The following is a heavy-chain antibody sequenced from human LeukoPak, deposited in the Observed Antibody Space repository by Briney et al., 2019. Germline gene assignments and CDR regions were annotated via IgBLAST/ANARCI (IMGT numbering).Heavy chain of an antibody. CDR3: ARVYGSEIDY. CDR1: GFGFGSYN. CDR2: ISFDGNDK. V-gene: IGHV3-30*03. Sequence: GRSLRLSCAASGFGFGSYNMYWVRQAPGKGLEWVTLISFDGNDKKYADSVKGRFTVSRDNSRNTLFLQMNSLRPEDTAVYYCARVYGSEIDYWGQGTLVTVSS. J-gene: IGHJ4*02. D-gene: IGHD3-10*01.